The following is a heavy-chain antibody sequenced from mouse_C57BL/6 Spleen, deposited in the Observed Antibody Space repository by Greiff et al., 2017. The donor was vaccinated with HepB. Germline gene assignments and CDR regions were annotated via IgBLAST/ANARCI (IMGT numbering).Heavy chain of an antibody. CDR1: GYAFSSSW. V-gene: IGHV1-82*01. CDR3: ARHYSNYWYFDV. CDR2: IYPGDGDT. D-gene: IGHD2-5*01. Sequence: QVQLQQSGPELVKPGASVKISCKASGYAFSSSWMNWVKQRPGKGLEWIGRIYPGDGDTNYNGKFKGKATLTADKSSSTAYMQLSSLTSEDSAVYFCARHYSNYWYFDVWGTGTTVTVSS. J-gene: IGHJ1*03.